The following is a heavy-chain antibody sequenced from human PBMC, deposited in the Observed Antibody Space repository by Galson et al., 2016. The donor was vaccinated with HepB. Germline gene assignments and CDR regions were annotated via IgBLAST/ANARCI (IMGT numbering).Heavy chain of an antibody. V-gene: IGHV3-13*01. CDR1: GFTFSSYD. CDR2: IGTAGDT. D-gene: IGHD3-16*01. J-gene: IGHJ4*02. Sequence: SLRLSCAASGFTFSSYDMHWVRQATGKGLEWVSAIGTAGDTDYPGSVKGRFSISRENAKNSLYLQMNSLRAGDTAVYYCARASTSWGPYLQMGFDYWGQGTLVTVSS. CDR3: ARASTSWGPYLQMGFDY.